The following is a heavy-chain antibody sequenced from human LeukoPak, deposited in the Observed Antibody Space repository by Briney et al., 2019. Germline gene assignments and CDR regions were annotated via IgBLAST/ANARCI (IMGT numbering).Heavy chain of an antibody. V-gene: IGHV3-15*07. D-gene: IGHD3-16*01. CDR2: IKSKPSGGTI. CDR3: ATRPGGTSFDY. Sequence: GGSLRLSCAASGFTFTNAWMNWVRQAPGKGLEWVGHIKSKPSGGTIDYAAPVKDRFTISRDNAKNTLYLQMNSLRAEDTAVYYCATRPGGTSFDYWGQGTLVTVSS. CDR1: GFTFTNAW. J-gene: IGHJ4*02.